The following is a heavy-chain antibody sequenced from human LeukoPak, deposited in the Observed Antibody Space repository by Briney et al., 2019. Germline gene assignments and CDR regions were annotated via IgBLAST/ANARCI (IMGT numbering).Heavy chain of an antibody. Sequence: PSETLSLTCTVSGGSISSYYWSWIRQPPGKGLEWIGYIYYSGSTNYNPSLKGRVTISVDTSKNQFSLKLSSVTAADTAVYYCARAKGQYYYDSSGYQLGNWFDPWGQGTLVTVSS. CDR1: GGSISSYY. J-gene: IGHJ5*02. D-gene: IGHD3-22*01. CDR3: ARAKGQYYYDSSGYQLGNWFDP. CDR2: IYYSGST. V-gene: IGHV4-59*01.